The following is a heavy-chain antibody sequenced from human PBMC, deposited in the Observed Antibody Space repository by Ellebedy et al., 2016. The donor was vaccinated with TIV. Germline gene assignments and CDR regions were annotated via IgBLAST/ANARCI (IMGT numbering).Heavy chain of an antibody. CDR2: IIPSFGTA. Sequence: SVKVSCKASGGSFSNYGISCVRQAPGQGLEWMGGIIPSFGTANYAQKFQGRVTITADESTTTTYVELSSLRSEDTAVYYCARASTYYFDFNGYYLDHWGQGTLVTVSS. D-gene: IGHD3-22*01. V-gene: IGHV1-69*13. J-gene: IGHJ4*02. CDR1: GGSFSNYG. CDR3: ARASTYYFDFNGYYLDH.